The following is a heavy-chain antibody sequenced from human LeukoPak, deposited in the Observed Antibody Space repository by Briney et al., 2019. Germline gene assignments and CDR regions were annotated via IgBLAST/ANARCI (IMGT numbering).Heavy chain of an antibody. Sequence: ASVKVSCKASGDSFGTYGITWVRQAPGQGLEWMGWINTNTGNPTYAQGFTGRFVFSLDTSVSTAYLQISSLKAEDTAVYYCARDYGWWLQLLDDAFDIWGQGTMVTVSS. CDR2: INTNTGNP. J-gene: IGHJ3*02. D-gene: IGHD5-24*01. CDR1: GDSFGTYG. V-gene: IGHV7-4-1*02. CDR3: ARDYGWWLQLLDDAFDI.